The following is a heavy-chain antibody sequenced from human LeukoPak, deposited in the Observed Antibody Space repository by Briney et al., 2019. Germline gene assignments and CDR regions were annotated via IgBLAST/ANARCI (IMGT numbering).Heavy chain of an antibody. CDR2: IIPIFGTA. D-gene: IGHD3-3*01. CDR3: ARGRDYDFWRTGTRYYYYGMDV. V-gene: IGHV1-69*01. CDR1: GGTFSSYA. Sequence: GASVKVSCKASGGTFSSYAISWVRQAPGQGLEWMGGIIPIFGTANYAQKFQGRVTITADESTSTAYMELSSLRSEDTAVYYCARGRDYDFWRTGTRYYYYGMDVWGQGTTVTVSS. J-gene: IGHJ6*02.